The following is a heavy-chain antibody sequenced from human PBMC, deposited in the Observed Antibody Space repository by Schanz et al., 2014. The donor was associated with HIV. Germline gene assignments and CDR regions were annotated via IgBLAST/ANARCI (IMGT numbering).Heavy chain of an antibody. V-gene: IGHV3-33*01. CDR2: IWYDGTNK. CDR1: GFTFSSYG. Sequence: QVQLVESGGGVVQPGRSLRLSCAASGFTFSSYGMHWVRQAPGKGLEWVAVIWYDGTNKYYADSVKGRFTISRDNSKNTLYLQMKSLRAEDTAVYYCARDRVGSSASYVTFDIWGQGTMVTVSS. D-gene: IGHD3-16*01. J-gene: IGHJ3*02. CDR3: ARDRVGSSASYVTFDI.